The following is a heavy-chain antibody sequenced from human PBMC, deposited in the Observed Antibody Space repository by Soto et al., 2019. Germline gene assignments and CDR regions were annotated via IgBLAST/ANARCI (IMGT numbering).Heavy chain of an antibody. CDR1: GFTFSSYG. V-gene: IGHV3-33*01. D-gene: IGHD4-17*01. CDR2: IWYDGSNK. J-gene: IGHJ4*02. CDR3: ARDRDYGEPN. Sequence: QVQLVESGGGVVQPGRSLRLSCAASGFTFSSYGMHWVRQAPGKGLEWVAVIWYDGSNKDYADSVKGRFTISRDNSKNTMYLQMNSLRAEDTAVYYCARDRDYGEPNWGQGTLVTVSS.